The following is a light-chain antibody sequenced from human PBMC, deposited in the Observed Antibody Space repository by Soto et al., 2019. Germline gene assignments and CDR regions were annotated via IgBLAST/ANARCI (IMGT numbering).Light chain of an antibody. J-gene: IGKJ4*01. V-gene: IGKV1-33*01. CDR1: QDISTH. CDR2: DVS. Sequence: DIQMTQSPSSLSASVGDRVTITCRASQDISTHLTWFQQKPGKAPKLLIYDVSILETGVPSRFSGSGSGTHFTFSISSLQPEDIATYYCQQFDSLPLTFGGGTRVEIK. CDR3: QQFDSLPLT.